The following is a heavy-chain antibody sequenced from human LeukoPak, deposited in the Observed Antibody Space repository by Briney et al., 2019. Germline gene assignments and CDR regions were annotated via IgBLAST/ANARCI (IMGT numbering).Heavy chain of an antibody. CDR3: ARDVIAGAPGADY. D-gene: IGHD1-26*01. CDR2: IKQDGSEK. CDR1: GFTFSSYW. V-gene: IGHV3-7*01. J-gene: IGHJ4*02. Sequence: GGSLRLSCAVSGFTFSSYWMSWVRQAPGKGLEWVANIKQDGSEKLYVESVKGRFTISRDNAKNSLYLQMNSLRAEDTAVYYCARDVIAGAPGADYWGQGTLVTVSS.